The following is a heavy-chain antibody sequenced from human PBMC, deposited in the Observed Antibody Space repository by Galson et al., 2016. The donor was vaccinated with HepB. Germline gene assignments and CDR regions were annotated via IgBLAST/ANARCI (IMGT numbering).Heavy chain of an antibody. J-gene: IGHJ4*02. CDR2: IKRDGSEK. D-gene: IGHD6-19*01. V-gene: IGHV3-7*01. CDR3: ARDGSGWLFDS. CDR1: GFTFSNYW. Sequence: SLRLSCAASGFTFSNYWMSWVRQPPGKGLEWVGNIKRDGSEKYYVDSVKGRFNISRDNAKNSPYLQMNSLRAEDTAVYHCARDGSGWLFDSWGQGTMVTVSS.